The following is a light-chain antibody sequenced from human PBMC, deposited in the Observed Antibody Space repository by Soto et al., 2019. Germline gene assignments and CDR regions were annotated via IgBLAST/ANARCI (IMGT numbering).Light chain of an antibody. CDR2: AAS. CDR3: QQLKSYSYT. CDR1: QGISSY. J-gene: IGKJ2*01. V-gene: IGKV1-9*01. Sequence: IPLTQAPSFLSASVGARVTITCRASQGISSYLAWYQQKPGTAPKLLIYAASTLQSGVPSRFRGSGSGTELTITLSRLKPEDGETDEGQQLKSYSYTFFQGTKVDIK.